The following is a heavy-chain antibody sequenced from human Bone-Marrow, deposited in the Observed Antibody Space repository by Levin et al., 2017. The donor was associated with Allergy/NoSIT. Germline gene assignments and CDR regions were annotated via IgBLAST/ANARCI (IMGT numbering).Heavy chain of an antibody. CDR1: GYSFTSYW. J-gene: IGHJ6*03. V-gene: IGHV5-51*01. D-gene: IGHD6-19*01. CDR2: IYPGDSDT. CDR3: ARRGAVAATGYYYYYYMDV. Sequence: GESLKISCKGSGYSFTSYWIGWVRQMPGKGLEWMGIIYPGDSDTRYSPSFQGQVTISADKSISTAYLQWSSLKASDTAMYYCARRGAVAATGYYYYYYMDVWGKGTTVTVSS.